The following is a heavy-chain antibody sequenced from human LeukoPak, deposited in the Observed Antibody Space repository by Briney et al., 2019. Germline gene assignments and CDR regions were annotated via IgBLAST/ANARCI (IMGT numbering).Heavy chain of an antibody. CDR2: ISYDGSNK. V-gene: IGHV3-30-3*01. J-gene: IGHJ4*02. CDR3: ARTTVVSPRAFDY. D-gene: IGHD4-23*01. Sequence: PGGSLRLSCAASGFTFSSYAMHLVRQAPGKGLEWVAVISYDGSNKYYADSVKGRFTISRDNSKNTLYLQMNSLRAEDTAMYYCARTTVVSPRAFDYWGQGTLVTVSS. CDR1: GFTFSSYA.